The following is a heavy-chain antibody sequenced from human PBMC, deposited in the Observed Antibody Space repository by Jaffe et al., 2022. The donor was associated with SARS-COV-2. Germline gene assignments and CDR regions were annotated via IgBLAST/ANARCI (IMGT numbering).Heavy chain of an antibody. CDR2: ISWNSGSI. V-gene: IGHV3-9*01. CDR3: AKRVRNYYYMDV. CDR1: GFTFDDYA. Sequence: EVQLVESGGGLVQPGRSLRLSCAASGFTFDDYAMHWVRQAPGKGLEWVSGISWNSGSIGYADSVKGRFTISRDNAKNSLYLQMNSLRAEDTALYYCAKRVRNYYYMDVWGKGTTVTVSS. J-gene: IGHJ6*03.